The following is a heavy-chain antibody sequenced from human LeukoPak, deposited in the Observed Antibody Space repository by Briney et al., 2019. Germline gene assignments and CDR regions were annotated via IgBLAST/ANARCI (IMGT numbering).Heavy chain of an antibody. Sequence: GESLKISCKGSGYSFTSYWIGWVRQMPGKGLEWMGIIYPGDSDTRYSPSFQGQVTISADKSISTAYLQWSSLKASDTAMYYCASIYCGSTSCQAKDAFDIWGQGTMVTVSS. CDR2: IYPGDSDT. CDR1: GYSFTSYW. CDR3: ASIYCGSTSCQAKDAFDI. V-gene: IGHV5-51*01. D-gene: IGHD2-2*01. J-gene: IGHJ3*02.